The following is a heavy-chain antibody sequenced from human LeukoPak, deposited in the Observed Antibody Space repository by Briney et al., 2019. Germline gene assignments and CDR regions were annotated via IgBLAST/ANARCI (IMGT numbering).Heavy chain of an antibody. Sequence: GGSLRLSCAASGFTFSTYSMNWVRQAPGKGLEWVSAISSGGTDIYQADSPKGRFSISRDNAKNSLYLQVNSLRAEDTAVYFCARGYCSDGSCYSLDYWGRGTLVTVSS. D-gene: IGHD2-15*01. CDR2: ISSGGTDI. CDR3: ARGYCSDGSCYSLDY. V-gene: IGHV3-21*01. CDR1: GFTFSTYS. J-gene: IGHJ4*02.